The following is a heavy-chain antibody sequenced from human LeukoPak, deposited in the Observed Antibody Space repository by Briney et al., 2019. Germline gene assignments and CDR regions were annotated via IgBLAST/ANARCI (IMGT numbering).Heavy chain of an antibody. D-gene: IGHD6-13*01. CDR1: GYTFTGYY. CDR2: INPNSGGT. Sequence: ASVKVSCKASGYTFTGYYMHWVRQAPGQGLEWMGWINPNSGGTNYAQKFQGRVTMTRDTSIGTAYMELSRLRSDDTAVYYCARDVSSSWYYFDYWGQGTLVTVSS. J-gene: IGHJ4*02. CDR3: ARDVSSSWYYFDY. V-gene: IGHV1-2*02.